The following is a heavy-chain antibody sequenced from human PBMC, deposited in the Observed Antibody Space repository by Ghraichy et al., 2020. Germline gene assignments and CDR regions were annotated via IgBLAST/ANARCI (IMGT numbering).Heavy chain of an antibody. CDR2: INPNSGGT. Sequence: ASVKVSCKASGYTFTGYYMHWVRQAPGQGLEWMGWINPNSGGTNYAQKFQGWVTMTRDTSISTAYMELSRLRSDDTAVYYCARDLQKDPKEGIAAADNYYYYGMDVWGQGTTVTVSS. D-gene: IGHD6-13*01. J-gene: IGHJ6*02. CDR1: GYTFTGYY. V-gene: IGHV1-2*04. CDR3: ARDLQKDPKEGIAAADNYYYYGMDV.